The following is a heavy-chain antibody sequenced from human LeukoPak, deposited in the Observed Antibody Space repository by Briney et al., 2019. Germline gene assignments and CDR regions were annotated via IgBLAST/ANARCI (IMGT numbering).Heavy chain of an antibody. D-gene: IGHD3-10*01. V-gene: IGHV3-74*01. CDR2: ISGDGTAR. J-gene: IGHJ5*02. CDR1: GFTSSSYW. CDR3: VRGRGSYGWFDP. Sequence: GGSLGLSCAASGFTSSSYWMHWVRQAPGKGLVWVSRISGDGTARNYADSVKGRLTISRDDAKNTVDLQMNSLRGEDTAVYYCVRGRGSYGWFDPWGQGTLVTVSS.